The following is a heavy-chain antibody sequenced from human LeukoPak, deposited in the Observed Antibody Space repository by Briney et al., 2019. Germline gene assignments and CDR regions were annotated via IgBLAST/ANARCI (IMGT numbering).Heavy chain of an antibody. Sequence: SGGSLRLSCAASGFTFDDYAMHWVRQAPGKGLEWVSGISWNSGSIGYADSVKGRFTISRDNAKNSLYLQMNSLRAEDTALYYCAKGDPRYGSGYYYFDYWGQGTLVTVSS. CDR1: GFTFDDYA. CDR2: ISWNSGSI. D-gene: IGHD3-22*01. CDR3: AKGDPRYGSGYYYFDY. V-gene: IGHV3-9*01. J-gene: IGHJ4*02.